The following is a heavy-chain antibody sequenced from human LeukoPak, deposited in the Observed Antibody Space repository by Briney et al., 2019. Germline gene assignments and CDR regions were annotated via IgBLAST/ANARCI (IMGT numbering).Heavy chain of an antibody. CDR3: AKDVRVGGGGMDV. CDR2: ISSSGENA. CDR1: GFTFSNYA. V-gene: IGHV3-23*01. D-gene: IGHD1-26*01. Sequence: PGGSLRLSCAASGFTFSNYAMNWVRQAPGKGLEWVSLISSSGENAYYADSVRGRFTISRDKSKNTVSLQMNSLRGEDTAVYYCAKDVRVGGGGMDVWGQGTPVTVSS. J-gene: IGHJ6*02.